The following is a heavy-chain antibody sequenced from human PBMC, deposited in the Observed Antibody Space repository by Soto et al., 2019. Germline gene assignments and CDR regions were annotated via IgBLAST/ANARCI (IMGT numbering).Heavy chain of an antibody. CDR1: GFAVNY. Sequence: GGSLRLSCAVSGFAVNYMSWVRQAPGKGLEWLSVIYSGGSTYYADSVRVRFIISRDKSKNTLYLQMNSLRVEDTALYYCAIDGSDHWGQGTLVTVSS. J-gene: IGHJ4*02. V-gene: IGHV3-66*01. CDR3: AIDGSDH. CDR2: IYSGGST. D-gene: IGHD2-2*03.